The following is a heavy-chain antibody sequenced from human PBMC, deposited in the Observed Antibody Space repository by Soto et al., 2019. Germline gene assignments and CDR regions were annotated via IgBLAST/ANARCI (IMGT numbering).Heavy chain of an antibody. Sequence: QVQLVQSGAEVKKPGASVKVSCKTSGYTLTSYAMHWVRQAPGQRLEWMGWINAGDGDTKYSQKFQGRVTITRDTFANTAYMEVSSLRSEDTAIYYCARENHPRGLYFHYYGADVWGQGTTVTVSS. V-gene: IGHV1-3*01. CDR3: ARENHPRGLYFHYYGADV. D-gene: IGHD3-16*01. CDR2: INAGDGDT. J-gene: IGHJ6*02. CDR1: GYTLTSYA.